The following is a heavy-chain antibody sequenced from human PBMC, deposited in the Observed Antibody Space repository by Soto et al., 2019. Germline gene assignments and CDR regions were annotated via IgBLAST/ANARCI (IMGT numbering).Heavy chain of an antibody. Sequence: QVQLVQSGAELKKPGSSVTVSCKASGGTFSIYAISWVRQAPGQGLEWMGGIIPIFGTANYAQKFQGRVKITEDESTSTAYMELSSLRSEDTAVYYCARDWGTTVTTGSFDYWGQGTLVTVSS. CDR2: IIPIFGTA. J-gene: IGHJ4*02. D-gene: IGHD4-17*01. CDR1: GGTFSIYA. CDR3: ARDWGTTVTTGSFDY. V-gene: IGHV1-69*01.